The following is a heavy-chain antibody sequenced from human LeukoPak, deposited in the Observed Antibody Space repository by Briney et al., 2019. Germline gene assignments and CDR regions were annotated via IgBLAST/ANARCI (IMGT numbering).Heavy chain of an antibody. Sequence: GGSLRLSCAASGFTFSSYWMHWVRQAPGKGLVWVSRINSDGSSTSYADSVKGRFTISRDNAKNSLYLQMNSLRAEDTAVYYCARYCNSGSCFAFDIWGQGTMVTVSS. V-gene: IGHV3-74*01. CDR3: ARYCNSGSCFAFDI. D-gene: IGHD2-15*01. CDR2: INSDGSST. J-gene: IGHJ3*02. CDR1: GFTFSSYW.